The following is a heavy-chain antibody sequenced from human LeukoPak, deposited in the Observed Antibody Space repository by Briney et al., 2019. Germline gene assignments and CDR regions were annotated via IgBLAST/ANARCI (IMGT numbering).Heavy chain of an antibody. D-gene: IGHD3-3*01. CDR3: ARDFTPEWFDIH. CDR2: ISYEGSNE. V-gene: IGHV3-30*04. Sequence: GGSLRLSCAASGFPFRNYATHWIRQAPGKGLDWVSIISYEGSNEYYTDSVKGRFTISRDNSKNTVYLQMNSLRADDTAVYYCARDFTPEWFDIHWGQGTLVTVS. CDR1: GFPFRNYA. J-gene: IGHJ4*02.